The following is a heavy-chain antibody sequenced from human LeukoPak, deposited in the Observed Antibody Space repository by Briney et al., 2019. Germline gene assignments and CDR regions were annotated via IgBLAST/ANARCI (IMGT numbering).Heavy chain of an antibody. CDR1: GGFINSGGYY. D-gene: IGHD3-10*01. CDR3: ARSHYYGSGSRYYFDY. Sequence: SETLSLTCTVSGGFINSGGYYWTWIRQHPGEGLEWVGYIFHSGSTYYNPSLKSRVTISIDTSKNQFFLNLASVTAADTAVYYCARSHYYGSGSRYYFDYWGQGTLVTVSS. V-gene: IGHV4-31*03. J-gene: IGHJ4*02. CDR2: IFHSGST.